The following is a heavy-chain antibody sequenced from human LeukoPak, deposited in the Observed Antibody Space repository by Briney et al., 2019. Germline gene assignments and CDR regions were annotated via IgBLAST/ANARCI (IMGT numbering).Heavy chain of an antibody. V-gene: IGHV1-8*03. CDR1: GYTFTSYD. CDR2: MNANSGNT. CDR3: ARGGGYSGYDQGFGARYAFDI. J-gene: IGHJ3*02. Sequence: ASVKVSCKASGYTFTSYDINWVRQATGQGLEWMGWMNANSGNTGYAQKFQGRVTITRNTSISTAYMELSSLRSEDTAVYYCARGGGYSGYDQGFGARYAFDIWGQGTMVTVSS. D-gene: IGHD5-12*01.